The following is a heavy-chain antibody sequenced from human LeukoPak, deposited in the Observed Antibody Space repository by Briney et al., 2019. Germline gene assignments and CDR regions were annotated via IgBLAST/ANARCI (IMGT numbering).Heavy chain of an antibody. J-gene: IGHJ4*02. D-gene: IGHD6-19*01. V-gene: IGHV4-34*01. CDR3: AREPNLYSSGWYAEFY. Sequence: PSETLSLTCAVSGGSLSGYYWSWIRQSPGKGLEWIGEINYSGSTNYSPPLKSRVVFSVDTSKNQFSLKMSSVTAADSAVYYCAREPNLYSSGWYAEFYWGQGTPVAVSS. CDR2: INYSGST. CDR1: GGSLSGYY.